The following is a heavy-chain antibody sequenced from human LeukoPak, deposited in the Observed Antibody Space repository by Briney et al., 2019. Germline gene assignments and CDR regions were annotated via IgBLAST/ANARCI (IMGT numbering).Heavy chain of an antibody. V-gene: IGHV3-48*01. CDR1: GFTFSTYN. Sequence: GGAPRLSFAAPGFTFSTYNMIWGRPAPGKGRGMLLYISGDSNTIYYADSVKGRFTVSRDNAKNSLYLQLNSLRAEDTAVYYCARRWWQQLVVTLFDYWGQGTLVTVSS. CDR3: ARRWWQQLVVTLFDY. CDR2: ISGDSNTI. J-gene: IGHJ4*02. D-gene: IGHD6-13*01.